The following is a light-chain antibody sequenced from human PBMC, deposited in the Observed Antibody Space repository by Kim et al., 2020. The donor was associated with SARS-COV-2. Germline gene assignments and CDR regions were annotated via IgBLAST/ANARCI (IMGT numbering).Light chain of an antibody. CDR2: AAS. CDR1: QSITNY. Sequence: DIQMTQSPSSLSASVGDRVAITCRASQSITNYLNWYQQQPGKAPKLLIYAASSLQSGVPSRFSGSGSGTDFSLTISSLQSEDLATYYCQQSYSTPYTFGQGTKLEI. CDR3: QQSYSTPYT. J-gene: IGKJ2*01. V-gene: IGKV1-39*01.